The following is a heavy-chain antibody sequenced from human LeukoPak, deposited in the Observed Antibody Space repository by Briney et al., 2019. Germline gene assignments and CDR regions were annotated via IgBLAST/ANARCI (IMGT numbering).Heavy chain of an antibody. D-gene: IGHD4-17*01. CDR2: IIPIFGPA. Sequence: SVKVSCKASGGTFSSYAISWVRQAPGQGLEWMGRIIPIFGPANYAQKFQGRVTITTDESTTTAYMELSSLRSEDTAVYYCASGNKYGDYVPGDYWGQGTLVTVSS. V-gene: IGHV1-69*05. CDR3: ASGNKYGDYVPGDY. CDR1: GGTFSSYA. J-gene: IGHJ4*02.